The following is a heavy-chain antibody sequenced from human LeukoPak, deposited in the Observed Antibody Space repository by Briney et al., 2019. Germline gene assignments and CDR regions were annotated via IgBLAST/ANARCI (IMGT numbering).Heavy chain of an antibody. V-gene: IGHV3-48*01. J-gene: IGHJ3*02. CDR2: ISSASGII. CDR3: ARTDGFDI. CDR1: GFIFNNYY. Sequence: QPGGSLRLSCAASGFIFNNYYMNWVRQAPGKGLEWVSYISSASGIIYYADSVKGRFATSRDNAKNALYLQMNSLRADDTAVYYCARTDGFDIWGQGTMVTVSS.